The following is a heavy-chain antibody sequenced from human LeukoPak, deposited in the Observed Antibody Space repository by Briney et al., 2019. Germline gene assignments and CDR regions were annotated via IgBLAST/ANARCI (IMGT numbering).Heavy chain of an antibody. V-gene: IGHV4-4*02. Sequence: PSGTLSLTCAVSGGSISSSNWWSWVRQPPGKGLEWIGEIYHSGSTNYNPSLKSRVTISVDKSKNQFSLKLSSVTAADTAVYYCARVSRGDYYDSSGYYPPGSFDYWGQGTLVTVSS. D-gene: IGHD3-22*01. CDR1: GGSISSSNW. J-gene: IGHJ4*02. CDR2: IYHSGST. CDR3: ARVSRGDYYDSSGYYPPGSFDY.